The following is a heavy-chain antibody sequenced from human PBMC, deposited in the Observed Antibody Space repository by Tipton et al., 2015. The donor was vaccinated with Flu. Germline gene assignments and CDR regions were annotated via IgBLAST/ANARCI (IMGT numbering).Heavy chain of an antibody. Sequence: TLSLTCSVSGGSISGYFWTWIRQPAGKGLEWIGRIYSSGKRIYNSALERRVTMSVDTSRNQFSLRLTSVTAADTAIYYCARFRLGRHLSDFDYWGQGTLVTVSS. V-gene: IGHV4-4*07. CDR3: ARFRLGRHLSDFDY. CDR1: GGSISGYF. CDR2: IYSSGKR. J-gene: IGHJ4*02. D-gene: IGHD3-16*01.